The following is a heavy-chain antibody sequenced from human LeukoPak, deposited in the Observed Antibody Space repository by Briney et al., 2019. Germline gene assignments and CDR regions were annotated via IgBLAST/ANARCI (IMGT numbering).Heavy chain of an antibody. CDR2: INGDGSWT. CDR1: GNYW. CDR3: VSFYETY. Sequence: PRGSLRLSCAASGNYWMHWVRQAPGKGLVWVSHINGDGSWTTYADSVKGRFTISKDNAKNTVYLQMNNLRAEDTAVYYCVSFYETYWGRGTLVTVSS. V-gene: IGHV3-74*01. J-gene: IGHJ4*02. D-gene: IGHD2-2*01.